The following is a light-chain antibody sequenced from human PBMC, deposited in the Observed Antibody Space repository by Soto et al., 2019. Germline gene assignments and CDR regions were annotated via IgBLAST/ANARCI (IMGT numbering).Light chain of an antibody. CDR3: SSYTTTTTRVV. V-gene: IGLV2-14*01. CDR2: EVS. J-gene: IGLJ2*01. Sequence: QSALTQPASVSGSPGQSITISCTGTTSDVGGYNYVSWYQQLPGKAPKLMIYEVSNWPSGVSNRFSGSKSGNTASLTISGLQTEDEADYYCSSYTTTTTRVVFGGGTKLTVL. CDR1: TSDVGGYNY.